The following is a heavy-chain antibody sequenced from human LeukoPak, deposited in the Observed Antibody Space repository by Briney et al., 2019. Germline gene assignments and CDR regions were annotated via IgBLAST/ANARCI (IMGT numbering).Heavy chain of an antibody. CDR1: GFTFDDYA. V-gene: IGHV3-43D*03. Sequence: GGSLRLSCAASGFTFDDYAMHWVRQAPGKGLEWVSLISWDGGSTYNADSVKGRFTISRYNSKNSLYLQMNSLRAEDTALYYCAKDRYSSGWYGAFDIWGQGTMVTVSS. J-gene: IGHJ3*02. CDR2: ISWDGGST. D-gene: IGHD6-19*01. CDR3: AKDRYSSGWYGAFDI.